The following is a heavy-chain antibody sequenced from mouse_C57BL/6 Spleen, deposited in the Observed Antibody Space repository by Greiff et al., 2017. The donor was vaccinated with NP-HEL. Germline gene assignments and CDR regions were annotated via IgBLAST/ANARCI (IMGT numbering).Heavy chain of an antibody. CDR1: GFTFSDYG. V-gene: IGHV5-17*01. J-gene: IGHJ4*01. CDR2: ISSGSSTI. D-gene: IGHD3-1*01. Sequence: EVKLVESGGGLVKPGGSLKLSCAASGFTFSDYGMHWVRQAPEKGLEWVAYISSGSSTIYYADTVKGRFTISRDNAKNNLFLQMTSLRSEDTAMYYGARPWGGGYYYAMDYWGQGTSVTVSS. CDR3: ARPWGGGYYYAMDY.